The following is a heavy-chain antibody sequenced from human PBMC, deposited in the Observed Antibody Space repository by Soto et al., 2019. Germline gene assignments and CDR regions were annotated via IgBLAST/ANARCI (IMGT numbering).Heavy chain of an antibody. J-gene: IGHJ5*01. CDR1: GYTFTSYG. V-gene: IGHV1-18*01. D-gene: IGHD6-19*01. CDR2: ISAYNGNT. CDR3: ARAGYSICWYYGQHNLLDS. Sequence: ASVKVSCKASGYTFTSYGISWVRQAPGQGLEWMGWISAYNGNTNYAQKLQGRVTMTTDTSTSTAYMELRSLRSDDTAVYYCARAGYSICWYYGQHNLLDSWGQGTLVTVSS.